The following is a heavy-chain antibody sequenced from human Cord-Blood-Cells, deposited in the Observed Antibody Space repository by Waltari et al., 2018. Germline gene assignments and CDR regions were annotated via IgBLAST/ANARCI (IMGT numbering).Heavy chain of an antibody. CDR1: GGSISRRRYY. J-gene: IGHJ6*03. Sequence: QLQLQESGPGLVKPSETLSLTCTVSGGSISRRRYYWGWIRQPPGKGLEWIGSIYYSGSTYYNPSLKSRVTISVDTSKNQFSLKLSSVTAADTAVYYCARGSASDMDVWGKGTTVTVSS. CDR2: IYYSGST. CDR3: ARGSASDMDV. V-gene: IGHV4-39*01.